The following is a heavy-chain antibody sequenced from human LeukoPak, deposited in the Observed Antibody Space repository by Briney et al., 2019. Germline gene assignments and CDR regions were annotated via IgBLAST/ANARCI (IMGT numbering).Heavy chain of an antibody. CDR2: INHSGST. CDR3: ARDRDIGTYYYYYGMDV. V-gene: IGHV4-34*01. CDR1: GGSFSGYY. D-gene: IGHD2-15*01. Sequence: SETLSLTCAVYGGSFSGYYWSWIRQPPGKGLEWVGEINHSGSTNYNPSLKSRVTISVDTSKNQFSLKLSSVTAADTAVYYCARDRDIGTYYYYYGMDVWGQGTTVTVSS. J-gene: IGHJ6*02.